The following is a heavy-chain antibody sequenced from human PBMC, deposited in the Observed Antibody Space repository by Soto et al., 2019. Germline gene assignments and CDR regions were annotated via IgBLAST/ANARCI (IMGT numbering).Heavy chain of an antibody. V-gene: IGHV1-18*04. J-gene: IGHJ6*02. CDR2: ISAYNGNT. CDR1: GYTFTSYG. CDR3: ARDLNSSRWYLLSSLNSYFYYCMDV. Sequence: GASVRVSCKASGYTFTSYGISWVRQAPGQGLEWMGWISAYNGNTNYAQKLQGRVTMTTDTSTSTAYMELRSLRSDDTAVYYCARDLNSSRWYLLSSLNSYFYYCMDVWGQGTRVHVPS. D-gene: IGHD6-19*01.